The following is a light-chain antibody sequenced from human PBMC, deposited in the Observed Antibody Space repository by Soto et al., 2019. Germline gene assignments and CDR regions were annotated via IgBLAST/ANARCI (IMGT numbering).Light chain of an antibody. J-gene: IGKJ4*01. CDR3: QQYGSSPRLT. CDR2: GAS. CDR1: QSVSSSY. Sequence: EIVLTQSPGTLSLSPGERATLSCRASQSVSSSYLAWYQQKPGQAPRLLLDGASSRATGIPDRFSGSGSGTDFSLTSSRLEPEDFAVYYCQQYGSSPRLTFGGGTKVEIK. V-gene: IGKV3-20*01.